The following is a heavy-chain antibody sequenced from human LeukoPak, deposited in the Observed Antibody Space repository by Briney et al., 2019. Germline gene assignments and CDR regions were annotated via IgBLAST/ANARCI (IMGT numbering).Heavy chain of an antibody. CDR1: GGSISSSSYY. Sequence: NPSETLSLTCTVSGGSISSSSYYWGWIRQPPGKGLEWIGSIYYSGSTYYNPSLKSRVTISVDTSKNQFSLKLSSVTAADTAVYYCARRNVPMVRGVTSGYNWFDPWGQGTLVTVS. D-gene: IGHD3-10*01. J-gene: IGHJ5*02. CDR2: IYYSGST. CDR3: ARRNVPMVRGVTSGYNWFDP. V-gene: IGHV4-39*01.